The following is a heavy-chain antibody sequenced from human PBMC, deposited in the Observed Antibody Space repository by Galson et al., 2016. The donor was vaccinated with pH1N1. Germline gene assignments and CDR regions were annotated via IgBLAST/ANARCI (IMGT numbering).Heavy chain of an antibody. CDR3: ARDRSLWSTEWELFDY. Sequence: SLRLSCAASGFTFTSYAMHWVRQAPGKGLEWVAFMSYDGSNKYYADSVKGRFTISRDNSKNTLYLQMNSLRTEDTALYYCARDRSLWSTEWELFDYWGQGTLVTVSS. J-gene: IGHJ4*02. V-gene: IGHV3-30*04. CDR2: MSYDGSNK. CDR1: GFTFTSYA. D-gene: IGHD1-26*01.